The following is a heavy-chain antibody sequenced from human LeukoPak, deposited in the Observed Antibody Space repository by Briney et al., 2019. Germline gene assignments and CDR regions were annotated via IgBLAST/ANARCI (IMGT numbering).Heavy chain of an antibody. D-gene: IGHD3-3*01. Sequence: PGGSLRLSCAASGFTFSNFAMTWVRQAPGKGLEWVSGISRGGDNTYYADSVKGRFTISRDNSKNTLYLQMNSLRAEDTAVYYCAKLADRYDFWSGYLIWGQGTLVTVSS. CDR1: GFTFSNFA. J-gene: IGHJ4*02. CDR2: ISRGGDNT. CDR3: AKLADRYDFWSGYLI. V-gene: IGHV3-23*01.